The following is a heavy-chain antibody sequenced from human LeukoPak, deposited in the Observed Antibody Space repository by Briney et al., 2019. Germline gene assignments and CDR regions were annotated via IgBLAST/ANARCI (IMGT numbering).Heavy chain of an antibody. CDR2: IIPIFGTA. CDR3: ARVFLEWLLYGPHYYYYYYMDV. J-gene: IGHJ6*03. CDR1: GGTFSSYA. V-gene: IGHV1-69*13. Sequence: ASVKVSCKASGGTFSSYAVSWVRQAPGQGLEWMGGIIPIFGTANYAQKFQGRVTITADESTSTAYMELSSLRSEDTAVYYCARVFLEWLLYGPHYYYYYYMDVWGKGTTVTVSS. D-gene: IGHD3-3*01.